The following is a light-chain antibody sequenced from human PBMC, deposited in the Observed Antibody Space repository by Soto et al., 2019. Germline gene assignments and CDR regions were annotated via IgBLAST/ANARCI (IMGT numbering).Light chain of an antibody. V-gene: IGLV6-57*04. CDR3: DSYDSSAHWV. Sequence: NFMLTQPHSVSESPGKTVTISCTRSGGSIANNYVQWYQQRPGSAPTPVIFQDNERPSGVPDRFSGSIDSSSNSASLTISGLRTEDESDYYCDSYDSSAHWVFGGGTKLTVL. CDR2: QDN. J-gene: IGLJ3*02. CDR1: GGSIANNY.